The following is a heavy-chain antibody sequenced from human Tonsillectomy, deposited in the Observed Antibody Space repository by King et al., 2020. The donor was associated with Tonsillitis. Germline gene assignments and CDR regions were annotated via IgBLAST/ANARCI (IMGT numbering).Heavy chain of an antibody. CDR3: AKDNSTRDFYDSSGPEGFDY. CDR1: GFTFSNYA. Sequence: VQLVESGGGLVQPGGSLRLSCAASGFTFSNYAMIWVRQAPGKGLEWVSGISGSGVSTYYADSVKGRFTISRDNSMNTLYLQMNSLRPEDTAVYYCAKDNSTRDFYDSSGPEGFDYWGQGTLVTVSS. J-gene: IGHJ4*02. CDR2: ISGSGVST. D-gene: IGHD3-22*01. V-gene: IGHV3-23*04.